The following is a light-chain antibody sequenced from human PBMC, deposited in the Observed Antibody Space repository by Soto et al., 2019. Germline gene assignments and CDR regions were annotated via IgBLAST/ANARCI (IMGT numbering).Light chain of an antibody. Sequence: QSVLTQPASVSGSPGQSITISCTGSSSDIGRYNYVSWYQHHPGKAPKLIIYSVNNRPSGVSNRFSGSKSGNTASLTIAGLQTEDEADYYCSSYTTRSTPVFGGGTKLTVL. CDR2: SVN. V-gene: IGLV2-14*03. J-gene: IGLJ3*02. CDR1: SSDIGRYNY. CDR3: SSYTTRSTPV.